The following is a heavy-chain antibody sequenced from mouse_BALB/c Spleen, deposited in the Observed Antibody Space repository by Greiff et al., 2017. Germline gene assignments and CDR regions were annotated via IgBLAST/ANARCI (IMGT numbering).Heavy chain of an antibody. CDR2: ISSGGST. CDR3: ARGAYYGNPFDY. J-gene: IGHJ2*01. D-gene: IGHD2-10*01. Sequence: EVHLVESGGGLVKPGGSLKLSCAASGFTFSSYAMSWVRQTPEKRLEWVASISSGGSTYYPDSVKGRFTISRDNARNILYLQMSSLRSEDTAMYYCARGAYYGNPFDYWGQGTTLKVSS. CDR1: GFTFSSYA. V-gene: IGHV5-6-5*01.